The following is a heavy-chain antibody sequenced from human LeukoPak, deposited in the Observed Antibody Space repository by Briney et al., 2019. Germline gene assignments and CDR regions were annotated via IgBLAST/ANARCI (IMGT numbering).Heavy chain of an antibody. CDR2: ISGSGGST. Sequence: GGSLRLSCAASGSTFSSYAMRWVRQAPGKGLEWVSGISGSGGSTYYADSVKGRFTISRDNSKNTLYLQMNSLRAEDTAVHYCAKGAASEYYFDSWGQGTLVTVSS. J-gene: IGHJ4*02. CDR3: AKGAASEYYFDS. D-gene: IGHD6-25*01. V-gene: IGHV3-23*01. CDR1: GSTFSSYA.